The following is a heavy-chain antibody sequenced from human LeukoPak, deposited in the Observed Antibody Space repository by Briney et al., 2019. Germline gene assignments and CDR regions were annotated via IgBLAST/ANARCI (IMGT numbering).Heavy chain of an antibody. CDR1: GYSFTNYW. V-gene: IGHV5-51*01. Sequence: PGESLKISFKGSGYSFTNYWIAWVRQMPGKGLEWMGAINPGGSHIRYSPSFQGQVTISTDKSISPAYLQWSSLKASDTAIYYCARKNPTALRNNWFDPWGQGTLVTVSS. CDR2: INPGGSHI. J-gene: IGHJ5*02. D-gene: IGHD5-18*01. CDR3: ARKNPTALRNNWFDP.